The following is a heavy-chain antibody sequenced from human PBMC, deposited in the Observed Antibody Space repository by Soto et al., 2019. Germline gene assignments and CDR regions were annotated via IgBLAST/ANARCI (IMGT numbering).Heavy chain of an antibody. CDR1: DGCISSSY. D-gene: IGHD3-10*01. CDR3: ARLGVEDYFDSGSYYRFDY. J-gene: IGHJ4*02. Sequence: SETRSLTCSVCDGCISSSYWSWIRKPPGKGLEYIGYIYYTGTTNYSPSLKSRVTISVDTSKNQFSLKLTSVTAADTAVYYCARLGVEDYFDSGSYYRFDYWGQGTLVTVSS. V-gene: IGHV4-59*01. CDR2: IYYTGTT.